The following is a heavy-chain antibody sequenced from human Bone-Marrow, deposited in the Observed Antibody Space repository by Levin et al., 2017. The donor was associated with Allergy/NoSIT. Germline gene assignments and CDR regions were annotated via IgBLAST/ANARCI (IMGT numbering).Heavy chain of an antibody. J-gene: IGHJ6*03. CDR1: GYTFTSYA. D-gene: IGHD4-17*01. CDR3: ARTGVMTTVTTDYYMDV. CDR2: INAGNGNT. V-gene: IGHV1-3*01. Sequence: GESLKISCKASGYTFTSYAMHWVRQAPGQRLEWMGWINAGNGNTKYSQKFQGRVTITRDTSASTAYMELSSLRSEDTAVYYCARTGVMTTVTTDYYMDVWGKGTTVTVSS.